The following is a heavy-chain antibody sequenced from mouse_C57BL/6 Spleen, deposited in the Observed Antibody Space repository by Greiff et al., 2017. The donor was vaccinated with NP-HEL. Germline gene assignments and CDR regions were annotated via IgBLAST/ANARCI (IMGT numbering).Heavy chain of an antibody. Sequence: QVQLQQSGPELVKPGASVKISCKASGYAFSSSWLNWVKQRPGKGLEWIGRIYPGDGDTNYNGKFKGKAPRTADKSSSTAYMQLSSLTSEDAAVYFCASHYGSSYSWFAYWGQGTLVTVSA. CDR3: ASHYGSSYSWFAY. D-gene: IGHD1-1*01. CDR2: IYPGDGDT. J-gene: IGHJ3*01. CDR1: GYAFSSSW. V-gene: IGHV1-82*01.